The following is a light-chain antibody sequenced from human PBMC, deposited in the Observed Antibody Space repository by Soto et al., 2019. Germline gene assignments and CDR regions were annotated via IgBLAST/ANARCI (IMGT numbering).Light chain of an antibody. CDR1: QDIRNF. V-gene: IGKV1-27*01. J-gene: IGKJ3*01. Sequence: DIQMTQSPTSLSASVGDRVTITCRASQDIRNFVAWYQQKPGKAPKLLIYAASTLQSGVPSRFSGSGSGTDFTLTINSPQPEDVAAYSCQQYSSVPVFGPGTKVDIK. CDR2: AAS. CDR3: QQYSSVPV.